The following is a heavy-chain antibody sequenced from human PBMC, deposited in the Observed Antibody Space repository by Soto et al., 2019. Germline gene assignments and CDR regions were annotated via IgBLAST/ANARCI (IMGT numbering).Heavy chain of an antibody. CDR3: AARHFWSRPWTDRRLCY. J-gene: IGHJ4*02. CDR1: SDSINSSHW. CDR2: ISHSGNT. V-gene: IGHV4-4*02. Sequence: PSETLSLTGVVSSDSINSSHWWHWVRQPPEKGLEWIGQISHSGNTSYNPSLTTRVTISVDKSNCHFSLNLTSVTAADTAVYYCAARHFWSRPWTDRRLCYWGQGTLLTVSS. D-gene: IGHD3-3*02.